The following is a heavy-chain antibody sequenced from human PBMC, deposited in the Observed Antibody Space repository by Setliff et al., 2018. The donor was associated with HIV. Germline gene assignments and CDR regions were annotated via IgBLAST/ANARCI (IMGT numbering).Heavy chain of an antibody. CDR2: INPNSGDT. CDR1: GYTFTGFS. D-gene: IGHD2-21*01. CDR3: ARVLHCGGDCYTDAFDI. V-gene: IGHV1-2*06. Sequence: ASVKVSCKASGYTFTGFSMHWVRQAPGQGLEWMGRINPNSGDTNYAQKFQGRVTMTRDTSISTAYMELSRLRSDDTAVYYCARVLHCGGDCYTDAFDIWGQGTMVTVSS. J-gene: IGHJ3*02.